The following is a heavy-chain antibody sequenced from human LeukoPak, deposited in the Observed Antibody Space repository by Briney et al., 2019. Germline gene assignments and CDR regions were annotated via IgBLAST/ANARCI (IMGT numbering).Heavy chain of an antibody. V-gene: IGHV3-23*01. D-gene: IGHD6-13*01. CDR2: ISGSGGST. CDR3: ARDGNPSSSWYDY. J-gene: IGHJ4*02. CDR1: GFTFSSYA. Sequence: GGSLRLSCAASGFTFSSYAMSWVRQAPGKGLEWVSTISGSGGSTYYADSVKGRFTISRDNSKNTLYLQMNSLRAEDTAVYYCARDGNPSSSWYDYWGQGTLVTVSS.